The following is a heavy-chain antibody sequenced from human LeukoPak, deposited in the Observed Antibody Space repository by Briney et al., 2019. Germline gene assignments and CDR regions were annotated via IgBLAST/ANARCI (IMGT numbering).Heavy chain of an antibody. J-gene: IGHJ4*02. D-gene: IGHD2-21*02. Sequence: GASVKVSCKVSGYTLTELSMHWVRQAPGKGLEWMGGFDPEDGETIYAQKFQGRVTMTEDTSTDTAYMELSSLRSEDTAVYYCATDLNEGVNHRTWVTALLGWGQGTLVTVSS. CDR3: ATDLNEGVNHRTWVTALLG. CDR1: GYTLTELS. CDR2: FDPEDGET. V-gene: IGHV1-24*01.